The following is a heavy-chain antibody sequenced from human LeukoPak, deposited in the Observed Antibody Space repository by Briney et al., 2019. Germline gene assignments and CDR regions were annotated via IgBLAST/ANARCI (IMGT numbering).Heavy chain of an antibody. Sequence: GGSLRLSCAASGFTFSSYAMHWVRQAPGKGLEWVAVISYDGSNKYYADSVKGRFTISRDNSKNTLYLQMNSLRAEDTAVYYCAKALPPVTTFFNYWAREPWSPSPQ. D-gene: IGHD4-17*01. CDR2: ISYDGSNK. J-gene: IGHJ4*02. V-gene: IGHV3-30*04. CDR1: GFTFSSYA. CDR3: AKALPPVTTFFNY.